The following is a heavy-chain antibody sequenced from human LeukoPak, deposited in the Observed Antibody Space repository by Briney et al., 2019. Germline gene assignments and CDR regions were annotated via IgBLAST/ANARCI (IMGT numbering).Heavy chain of an antibody. D-gene: IGHD1-14*01. V-gene: IGHV5-51*01. J-gene: IGHJ5*02. CDR1: EYDLANYW. CDR3: ARRKYSDTWFDP. Sequence: GESLRISCKASEYDLANYWIGWVRQMPGKGLEWMGIVYPAGSIIHYSPSFQGQVTISVDRSISTAYLQWTSLRASDSAMYFCARRKYSDTWFDPWGQGTLVTVSS. CDR2: VYPAGSII.